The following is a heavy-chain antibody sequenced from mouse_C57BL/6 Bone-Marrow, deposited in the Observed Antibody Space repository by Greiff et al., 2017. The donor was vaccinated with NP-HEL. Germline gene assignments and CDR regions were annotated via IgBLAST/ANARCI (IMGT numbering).Heavy chain of an antibody. J-gene: IGHJ2*01. CDR2: ISDGGSYT. CDR1: GFTFSSYA. D-gene: IGHD2-3*01. Sequence: DVMLVESGGGLVKPGGSLKLSCAASGFTFSSYAMSWFRQTPEKRLEWVATISDGGSYTYYPDNVKGRFTISRDNAKNNLYLQMSHLKSEDTAMYYCARDPGYYENFDYWGQGTTLTVSS. V-gene: IGHV5-4*01. CDR3: ARDPGYYENFDY.